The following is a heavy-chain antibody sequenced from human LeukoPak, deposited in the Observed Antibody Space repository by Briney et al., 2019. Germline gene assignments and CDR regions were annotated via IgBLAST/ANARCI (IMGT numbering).Heavy chain of an antibody. Sequence: PSETLSLTCSVSGGSVSSYHWNWIRQFAGKGLEWVGRIHTSGSSNYLPSLKRRVTMSLATSKMQLSLRLNSVTAADTAVYYCVREIRDDGDSRGGFFDLWGQGTPVSVSS. J-gene: IGHJ5*02. V-gene: IGHV4-4*07. CDR2: IHTSGSS. CDR3: VREIRDDGDSRGGFFDL. CDR1: GGSVSSYH. D-gene: IGHD4-17*01.